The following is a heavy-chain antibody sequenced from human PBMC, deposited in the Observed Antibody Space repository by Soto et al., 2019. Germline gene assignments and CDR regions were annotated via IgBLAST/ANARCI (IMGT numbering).Heavy chain of an antibody. CDR3: ARDGDPKGWLQVRSAFDI. V-gene: IGHV1-69*08. J-gene: IGHJ3*02. D-gene: IGHD5-12*01. CDR1: GGTFSSYT. CDR2: IIPILGIA. Sequence: QVQLVQSGAEVKKPGSSVKVSCKASGGTFSSYTISWVRQAPGHGLEWMGRIIPILGIANYAQKFQGRVTITAYKSTSTAYMELSSLRSEDTAVYDCARDGDPKGWLQVRSAFDIWGQGTMVTVAS.